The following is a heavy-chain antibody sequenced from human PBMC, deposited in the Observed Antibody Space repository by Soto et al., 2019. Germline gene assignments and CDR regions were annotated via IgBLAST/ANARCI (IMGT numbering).Heavy chain of an antibody. J-gene: IGHJ4*02. D-gene: IGHD6-19*01. CDR2: ISGSGGST. CDR1: GFTFSSYA. V-gene: IGHV3-23*01. Sequence: SLRLSCAASGFTFSSYAMSWVRQAPGKGLEWVSGISGSGGSTYYADSVNGRFTISRDNSKNTLYLQMNSLRAEDTAVYYCAKPLYSSGWSKFDYWGQGTLVTVSS. CDR3: AKPLYSSGWSKFDY.